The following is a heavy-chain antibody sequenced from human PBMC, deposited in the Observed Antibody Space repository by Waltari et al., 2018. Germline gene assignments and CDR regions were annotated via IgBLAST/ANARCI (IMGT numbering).Heavy chain of an antibody. J-gene: IGHJ4*02. CDR1: GYTFTSYD. D-gene: IGHD3-22*01. Sequence: QVQLVQSGAEVKKPGASVKVSCKASGYTFTSYDINWVRQATGQGLEWMGWMNPHSGNTGYAQKFQGRVTITRNTSISTAYMELSSLRSEDTAVYYCARLYYDSSGYSYYFDYWGQGTLVTVSS. V-gene: IGHV1-8*03. CDR2: MNPHSGNT. CDR3: ARLYYDSSGYSYYFDY.